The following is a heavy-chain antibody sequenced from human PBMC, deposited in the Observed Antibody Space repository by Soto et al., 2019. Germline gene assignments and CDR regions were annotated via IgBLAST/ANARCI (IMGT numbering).Heavy chain of an antibody. Sequence: GGSLRLSCAASGFAITGSSMSWVRQAPGEGLEWVSVIGGNGAATYYADSVKGRFTISRDISKNTLFLQMNSLRAEDTAVYYCAKVTEGIAVAGFSFDYWGQGTLVTVSS. CDR1: GFAITGSS. CDR3: AKVTEGIAVAGFSFDY. CDR2: IGGNGAAT. V-gene: IGHV3-23*01. D-gene: IGHD6-19*01. J-gene: IGHJ4*02.